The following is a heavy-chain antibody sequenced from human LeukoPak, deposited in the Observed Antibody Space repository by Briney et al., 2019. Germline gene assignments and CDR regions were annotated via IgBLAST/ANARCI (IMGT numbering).Heavy chain of an antibody. CDR1: GFTFSSYG. CDR3: ARDRTSSWYGPIDY. D-gene: IGHD6-13*01. V-gene: IGHV3-33*01. J-gene: IGHJ4*02. Sequence: GGSLRLSCAASGFTFSSYGMHWVRQAPGKGLEWVAVIWYDGSNKYYADSVKGRFTISRDNSKNTLYLQMNSLRAEDTAVYYCARDRTSSWYGPIDYWGQGTLVTVSS. CDR2: IWYDGSNK.